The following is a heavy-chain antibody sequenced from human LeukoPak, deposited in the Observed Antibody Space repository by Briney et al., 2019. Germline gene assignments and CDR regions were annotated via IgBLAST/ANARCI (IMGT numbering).Heavy chain of an antibody. CDR2: ISSTGNTI. CDR1: GFTFSSFE. V-gene: IGHV3-48*03. J-gene: IGHJ4*02. Sequence: GGSLRLSCATSGFTFSSFEMNWVRQAPGKGLEWVSYISSTGNTIYYADSVKGRFTISRDNAKSSLHVRMNGLRAEDTAVYYSPRDSSGNFIPDYFDYWGQGTVVTVSS. D-gene: IGHD3-10*01. CDR3: PRDSSGNFIPDYFDY.